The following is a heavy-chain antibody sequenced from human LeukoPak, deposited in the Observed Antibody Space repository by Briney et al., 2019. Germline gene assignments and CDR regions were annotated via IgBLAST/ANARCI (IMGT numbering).Heavy chain of an antibody. J-gene: IGHJ4*02. CDR1: GYTFTTYY. CDR2: INPTGGST. Sequence: AAVKVSCKASGYTFTTYYIHWVRQAPGQGLEWMGIINPTGGSTTYAQKFQGRVTMTRDTSTSTVFMEVNSLRSDDTAVYYCALYSSTWYWGQGTLVTVSS. V-gene: IGHV1-46*01. CDR3: ALYSSTWY. D-gene: IGHD6-13*01.